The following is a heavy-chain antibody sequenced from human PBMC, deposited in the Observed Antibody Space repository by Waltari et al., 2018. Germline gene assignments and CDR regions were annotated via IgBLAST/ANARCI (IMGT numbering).Heavy chain of an antibody. D-gene: IGHD5-18*01. Sequence: EVQLVASGGGLVQSGRSLRISCVGSGCTFGDYAMYWVRQRPGKGLEWVSGIGWNSGAIGYADSVRGRFSTYRDNAKKSLYLQMGRLRPEDTALYYCARVEYTYGPYCFDSWGQGTPVTVSS. V-gene: IGHV3-9*01. CDR3: ARVEYTYGPYCFDS. CDR2: IGWNSGAI. J-gene: IGHJ4*02. CDR1: GCTFGDYA.